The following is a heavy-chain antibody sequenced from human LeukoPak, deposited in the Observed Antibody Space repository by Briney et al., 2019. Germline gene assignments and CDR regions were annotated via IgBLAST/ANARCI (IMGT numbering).Heavy chain of an antibody. J-gene: IGHJ6*02. CDR3: ARDQESIIAGRSSGIDV. D-gene: IGHD6-6*01. V-gene: IGHV1-46*01. Sequence: ASVKVSCKASGYTFSTHYMHWVRQAPGGGLEWMGIINPSAGTTSCVQKFQGRVTLTRDTSTSTIYMELTSLTSEDTAVYFCARDQESIIAGRSSGIDVWGQGTTVTVSS. CDR2: INPSAGTT. CDR1: GYTFSTHY.